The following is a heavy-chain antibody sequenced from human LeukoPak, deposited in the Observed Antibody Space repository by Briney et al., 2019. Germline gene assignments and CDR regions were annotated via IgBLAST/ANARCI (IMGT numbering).Heavy chain of an antibody. CDR2: IYYSGST. CDR3: ARAQGDFWSGSCWFDP. V-gene: IGHV4-59*01. CDR1: GGSISSYY. J-gene: IGHJ5*02. D-gene: IGHD3-3*01. Sequence: SETPSLTCTVSGGSISSYYWSWIRQPPGKGLEWIGYIYYSGSTNYNPSLKSRVTISVDTSKNQFSLKLSSVTAADTAVYYCARAQGDFWSGSCWFDPWGQGTPVTVSS.